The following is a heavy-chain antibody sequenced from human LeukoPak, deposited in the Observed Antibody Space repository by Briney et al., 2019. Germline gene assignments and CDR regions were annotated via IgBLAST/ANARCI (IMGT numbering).Heavy chain of an antibody. Sequence: SETLSLTCAVSGGSISSSNWWSWVRQSPGTGLEWIGEIYHSGSTNYNPSLRSRVTISVDKSKNQFSLKLSSVTAADTAVYYCASGGSGWYRRSWFDPWGQGTLVTVSS. CDR3: ASGGSGWYRRSWFDP. CDR2: IYHSGST. J-gene: IGHJ5*02. CDR1: GGSISSSNW. V-gene: IGHV4-4*02. D-gene: IGHD6-19*01.